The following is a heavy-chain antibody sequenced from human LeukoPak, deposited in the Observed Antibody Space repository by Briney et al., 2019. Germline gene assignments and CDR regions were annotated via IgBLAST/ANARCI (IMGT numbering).Heavy chain of an antibody. Sequence: GGSLRLSCAASGFTFSSYGMHWVRQAPGKGLEWVAVISYDGSNKYYADSVKGRFTISRDNSKNTLYLQMNSLRAEDTAVYYCASRFDDYGDYGNRQDAFDIWGQGTMVTVSS. CDR3: ASRFDDYGDYGNRQDAFDI. D-gene: IGHD4-17*01. CDR1: GFTFSSYG. J-gene: IGHJ3*02. V-gene: IGHV3-30*03. CDR2: ISYDGSNK.